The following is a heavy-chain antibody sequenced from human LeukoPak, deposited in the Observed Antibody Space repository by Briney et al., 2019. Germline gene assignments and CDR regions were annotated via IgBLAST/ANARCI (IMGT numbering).Heavy chain of an antibody. CDR1: GFTFSSYA. D-gene: IGHD1-26*01. J-gene: IGHJ4*02. V-gene: IGHV3-30*04. CDR2: ISYDGSNK. Sequence: GGSLRLSCAASGFTFSSYAMHWVRQAPGKGLEWVAVISYDGSNKYYADSVKGRFTIYRDNSKNTLYLQMNSLRAEDTAVYYCARGGIVGAHYFDYWGQGTLVTVSS. CDR3: ARGGIVGAHYFDY.